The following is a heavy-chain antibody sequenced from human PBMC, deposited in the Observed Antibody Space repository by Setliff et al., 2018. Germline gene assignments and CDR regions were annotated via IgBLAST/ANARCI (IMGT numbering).Heavy chain of an antibody. V-gene: IGHV7-4-1*02. CDR2: INTNTGNP. J-gene: IGHJ4*02. CDR1: GYTFTSYA. D-gene: IGHD1-26*01. CDR3: ARDEPSNSGSSPLADY. Sequence: PGGSLRLSCKASGYTFTSYAMNWVRQAPGQGLEWMGWINTNTGNPTYAQGFTGRFVFSLDTSVSTAYLQISSLKAEDIAVYYCARDEPSNSGSSPLADYWGQGTLVTVSS.